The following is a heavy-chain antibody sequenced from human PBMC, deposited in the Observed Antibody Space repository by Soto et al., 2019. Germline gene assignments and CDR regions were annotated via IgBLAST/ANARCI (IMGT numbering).Heavy chain of an antibody. J-gene: IGHJ5*02. CDR2: ISAYNGNT. V-gene: IGHV1-18*01. CDR3: ARDRDLVCSSTSCYLQNWFDP. CDR1: GYTFTSYG. D-gene: IGHD2-2*01. Sequence: GASVKVSCKASGYTFTSYGISWVRQAPGQGLEWMGWISAYNGNTNYAQKLQGRVTMTTDTSTSTAYMELRSLRSDDTAVYYCARDRDLVCSSTSCYLQNWFDPWGQGTLVTVSS.